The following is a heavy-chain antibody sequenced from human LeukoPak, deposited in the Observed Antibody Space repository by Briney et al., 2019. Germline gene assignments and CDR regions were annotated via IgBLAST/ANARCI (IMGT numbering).Heavy chain of an antibody. CDR1: GFTFRSFW. Sequence: PGGSLRLSCAASGFTFRSFWMHWVRQVPGKGLVWVSRINPDGSSTGYADSVKGRFTISRDNAKSTLYLQMNSLRVEDTAVYYCAAVGAPLDFWGQGALVTVSS. CDR2: INPDGSST. V-gene: IGHV3-74*01. CDR3: AAVGAPLDF. D-gene: IGHD1-26*01. J-gene: IGHJ4*02.